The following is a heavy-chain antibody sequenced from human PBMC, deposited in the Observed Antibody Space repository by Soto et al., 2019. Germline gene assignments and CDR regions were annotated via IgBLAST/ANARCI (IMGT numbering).Heavy chain of an antibody. D-gene: IGHD3-9*01. J-gene: IGHJ6*02. Sequence: GGSLRLSCAASGFTFSSYAMHWVRQAPGKGLEWVAVISYDGSNKYYADSVKGRFTISRDNSKNTLYLQMNSLRAEDTAVYYCARDPGAYDILTGYYYGMDVWGQGTTVTVS. CDR1: GFTFSSYA. CDR2: ISYDGSNK. V-gene: IGHV3-30-3*01. CDR3: ARDPGAYDILTGYYYGMDV.